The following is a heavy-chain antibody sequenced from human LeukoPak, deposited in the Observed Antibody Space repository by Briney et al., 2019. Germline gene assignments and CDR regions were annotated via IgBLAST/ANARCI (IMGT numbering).Heavy chain of an antibody. CDR3: AKLDGFDY. J-gene: IGHJ4*02. V-gene: IGHV3-23*01. CDR1: GFPFSSFA. Sequence: GGSLSLSCAASGFPFSSFAMTWVRQAPGKGREWVSTISGGGDSTYCAYYADSVKGRFTLSTDNSKNTLYLQMSSLRAEDTAIYYCAKLDGFDYWGQGTLVTVSS. D-gene: IGHD1-1*01. CDR2: ISGGGDSTYCA.